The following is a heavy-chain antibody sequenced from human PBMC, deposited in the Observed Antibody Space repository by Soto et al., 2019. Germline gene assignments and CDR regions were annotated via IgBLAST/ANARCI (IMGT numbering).Heavy chain of an antibody. D-gene: IGHD3-10*01. CDR1: GFTFSSYG. J-gene: IGHJ4*02. Sequence: QGQLVESGGGVVQPGRSLRLSCAASGFTFSSYGMHWVRQAPGKGLEWVAVILYDGSNKYYADSVKGRFTISRDNSKNKLYLQMNSLRAYAKAVYYCAGDSHYYGSVSYYNLFSFDYWGQGTLVTVSS. CDR2: ILYDGSNK. V-gene: IGHV3-33*01. CDR3: AGDSHYYGSVSYYNLFSFDY.